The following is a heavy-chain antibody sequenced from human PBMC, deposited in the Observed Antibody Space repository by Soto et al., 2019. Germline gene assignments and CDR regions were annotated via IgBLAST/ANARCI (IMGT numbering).Heavy chain of an antibody. CDR3: ARETKYRYSGSYYYYYGMDV. J-gene: IGHJ6*02. V-gene: IGHV1-2*04. CDR2: INPNSGGT. D-gene: IGHD1-26*01. CDR1: GYTFTGYY. Sequence: ASVKVSCKASGYTFTGYYMHWVRQAPGQGLEWMGWINPNSGGTNYAQKFQGWVTMTRDTSISTAYMELSRLRSDDTAVYYCARETKYRYSGSYYYYYGMDVWGQGTTVTVSS.